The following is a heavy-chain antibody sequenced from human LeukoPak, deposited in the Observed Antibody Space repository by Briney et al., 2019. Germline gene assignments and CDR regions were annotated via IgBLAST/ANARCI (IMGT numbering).Heavy chain of an antibody. CDR1: GCTFTSYD. CDR3: ARVTLYYDSSGYDSYYYHMDV. V-gene: IGHV1-8*01. J-gene: IGHJ6*03. Sequence: GASVKISCKPSGCTFTSYDINWVRQATGQGLEWMGWMNPNSGSTGYAQNFQGRVTMTRNTSISTAYMELSSLRSEDTAVYYCARVTLYYDSSGYDSYYYHMDVWGKGTTVTVSS. D-gene: IGHD3-22*01. CDR2: MNPNSGST.